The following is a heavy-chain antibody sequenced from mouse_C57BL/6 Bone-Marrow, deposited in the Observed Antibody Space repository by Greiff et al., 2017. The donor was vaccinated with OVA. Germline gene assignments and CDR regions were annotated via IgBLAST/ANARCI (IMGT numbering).Heavy chain of an antibody. V-gene: IGHV1-7*01. CDR3: ASPGFAY. J-gene: IGHJ3*01. CDR1: GYTFTSYW. Sequence: QVQLKQSGAELAKPGASVKLSCKASGYTFTSYWMHWVKQRPGQGLEWIGYITPSSGDTKYNQKFKDKTTLTTDKSSSTSYMHLSSLAYEDSAVYYCASPGFAYWGQGTLVTVSA. CDR2: ITPSSGDT.